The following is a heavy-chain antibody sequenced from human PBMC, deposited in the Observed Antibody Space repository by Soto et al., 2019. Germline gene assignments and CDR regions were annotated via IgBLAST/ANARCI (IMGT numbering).Heavy chain of an antibody. D-gene: IGHD3-3*01. CDR1: GGSISSYY. Sequence: LTCTVSGGSISSYYWSWIRQAPGKGLEWVSYISSSGSTIYYADSVKGRFTISRDNAKNSLYLQMNSLRAEDTAVYYCARENYDFWSGSYYYGMDVWGQGTTVTVSS. V-gene: IGHV3-11*01. CDR3: ARENYDFWSGSYYYGMDV. CDR2: ISSSGSTI. J-gene: IGHJ6*02.